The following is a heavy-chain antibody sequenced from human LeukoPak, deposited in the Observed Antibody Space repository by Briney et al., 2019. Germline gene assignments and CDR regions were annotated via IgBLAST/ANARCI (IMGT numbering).Heavy chain of an antibody. CDR1: GFTFSSYG. Sequence: GGSLRLSCAASGFTFSSYGMHWVRQAPGKGLEWVAVIWYDGSNKYYADSVKGRFTISRDNSKNTLYLQMNSLRAEDTAVYYCAREEVGAPANCCGQATLVTVSS. J-gene: IGHJ4*02. D-gene: IGHD1-26*01. CDR3: AREEVGAPANC. CDR2: IWYDGSNK. V-gene: IGHV3-33*01.